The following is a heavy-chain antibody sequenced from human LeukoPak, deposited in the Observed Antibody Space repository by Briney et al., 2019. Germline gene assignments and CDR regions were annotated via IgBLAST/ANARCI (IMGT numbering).Heavy chain of an antibody. CDR2: IYNDGRT. V-gene: IGHV3-53*04. CDR1: GFTVSSNY. D-gene: IGHD1-14*01. CDR3: ARTPLHRTISHFDC. Sequence: GGSLRLSCVASGFTVSSNYMTWVRQAPGKGLEWVSVIYNDGRTYYADSVKGRFTMSRHNSQNTPFLQMNSLRPEDTALYYCARTPLHRTISHFDCWGQGTLVTVSS. J-gene: IGHJ4*02.